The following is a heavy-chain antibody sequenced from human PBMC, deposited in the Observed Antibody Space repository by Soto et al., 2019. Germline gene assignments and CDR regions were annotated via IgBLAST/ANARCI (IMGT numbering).Heavy chain of an antibody. V-gene: IGHV3-23*01. CDR2: ISGSGGST. CDR3: AKGPSKTTGIIEX. J-gene: IGHJ4*02. Sequence: PGGSLRLSCAASGFTFSSYAMSWVRQAPGKGLEWVSDISGSGGSTYYADSVRVRFTISRDNSKNTLYLQMNSLRAEDTAVYYCAKGPSKTTGIIEXWGQGTLVTVSX. CDR1: GFTFSSYA.